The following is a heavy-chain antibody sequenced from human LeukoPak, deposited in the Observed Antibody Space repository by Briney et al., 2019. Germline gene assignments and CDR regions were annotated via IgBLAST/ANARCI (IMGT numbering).Heavy chain of an antibody. CDR3: ASVGVIVNTTYYYYGMDV. CDR1: GYSFTSYW. Sequence: NLGESLKISCKGSGYSFTSYWIGWVRQMPGKGLEWMGRIDPSDSYTNYSPSFQGHVTFSADKSISTAYLQWSSLKASDTAMYYCASVGVIVNTTYYYYGMDVWGQGTTVTVSS. J-gene: IGHJ6*02. V-gene: IGHV5-10-1*01. CDR2: IDPSDSYT. D-gene: IGHD3-16*02.